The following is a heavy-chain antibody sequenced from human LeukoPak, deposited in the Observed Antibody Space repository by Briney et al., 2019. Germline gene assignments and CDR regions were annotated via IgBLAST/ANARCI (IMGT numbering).Heavy chain of an antibody. D-gene: IGHD3-10*01. J-gene: IGHJ5*02. CDR2: INHSGST. V-gene: IGHV4-34*01. CDR1: GGSFSGYY. Sequence: SETLPLTCAVYGGSFSGYYWSWIRQPPGRGLEWIGEINHSGSTNYNPSLKSRVTISVDTSKNQFSLKLSSVTAADTAVYYCARGVPFSTMVRGVRPRNNWFDPWGQGTLVTVSS. CDR3: ARGVPFSTMVRGVRPRNNWFDP.